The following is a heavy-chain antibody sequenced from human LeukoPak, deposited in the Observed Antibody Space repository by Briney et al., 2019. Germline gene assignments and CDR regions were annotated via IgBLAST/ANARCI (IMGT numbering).Heavy chain of an antibody. Sequence: ASVKVSCKASGYTFTGYYMHWVRQAPAPGLEWMGWINPNSGGTNYAQKFQGRVTMTRDTSISTAYMELSRLRSDDTAVYYCARGTDYYDSSGYYTDYWGQGTLVTVSS. CDR1: GYTFTGYY. V-gene: IGHV1-2*02. D-gene: IGHD3-22*01. J-gene: IGHJ4*02. CDR2: INPNSGGT. CDR3: ARGTDYYDSSGYYTDY.